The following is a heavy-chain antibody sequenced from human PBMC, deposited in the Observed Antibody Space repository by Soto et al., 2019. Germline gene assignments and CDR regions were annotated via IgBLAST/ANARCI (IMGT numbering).Heavy chain of an antibody. J-gene: IGHJ4*02. CDR3: ARWTYCGGDCYWLDF. D-gene: IGHD2-21*02. CDR2: IYYSGST. Sequence: SETLSLTCTVSGGSISNYYWSWIRQPPGRGLEWIGYIYYSGSTNYNPSLRSRVTISVDTSKNQFSLKLSSVTAADTAIYYCARWTYCGGDCYWLDFWGQGTLVTVSS. CDR1: GGSISNYY. V-gene: IGHV4-59*01.